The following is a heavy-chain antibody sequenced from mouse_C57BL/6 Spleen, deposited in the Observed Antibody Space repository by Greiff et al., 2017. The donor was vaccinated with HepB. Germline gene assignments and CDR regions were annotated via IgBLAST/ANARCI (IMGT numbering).Heavy chain of an antibody. CDR3: ARELTTVVANYFDY. CDR2: ISYDGSN. D-gene: IGHD1-1*01. Sequence: ESGPGLVKPSQSLSLTCSVTGYSITSGYYWNWIRQFPGNKLEWMGYISYDGSNNYNPSLKNRISITRDTSKNQFFLKLNSVTTEDTATYYCARELTTVVANYFDYWGQGTTLTVSS. CDR1: GYSITSGYY. J-gene: IGHJ2*01. V-gene: IGHV3-6*01.